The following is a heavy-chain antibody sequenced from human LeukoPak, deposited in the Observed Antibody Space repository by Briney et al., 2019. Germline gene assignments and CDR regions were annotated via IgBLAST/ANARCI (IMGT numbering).Heavy chain of an antibody. CDR2: IYSGGST. J-gene: IGHJ4*02. CDR3: ARDLKYSYGYGSFDY. Sequence: PGGSLRTSCAASGFTVSSNYMSWVRQAPGKGLEWVSVIYSGGSTYYADSVKGRFTISRDNSKNTLYLQMNSLRAEDTAVYYCARDLKYSYGYGSFDYWGQGTLVTVSS. D-gene: IGHD5-18*01. V-gene: IGHV3-66*01. CDR1: GFTVSSNY.